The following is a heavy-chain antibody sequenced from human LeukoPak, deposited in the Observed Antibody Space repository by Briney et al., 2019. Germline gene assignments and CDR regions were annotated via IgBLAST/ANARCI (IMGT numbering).Heavy chain of an antibody. D-gene: IGHD6-19*01. V-gene: IGHV1-18*04. J-gene: IGHJ4*02. CDR1: GYTLTNYY. Sequence: ASVKVSCKAYGYTLTNYYIHWVRQAPGQGLEWMGWISGYNGNTRYGQNFQGRVTITTDTSTNTAYMEMRSLRSDDTAVYYCARDPSAVTGTGPLDQWGPGTLVTVSS. CDR3: ARDPSAVTGTGPLDQ. CDR2: ISGYNGNT.